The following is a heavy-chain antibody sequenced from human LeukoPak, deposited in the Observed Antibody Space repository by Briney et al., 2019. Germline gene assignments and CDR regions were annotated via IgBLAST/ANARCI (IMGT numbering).Heavy chain of an antibody. D-gene: IGHD2-15*01. Sequence: PSETLSPTCTVSGGSISSGDYYWSWIRQPPGKGLEWIGYIYYSGSTYYNPSLKSRVTISVDTSKNQFSLKLSSVTAADTAVYYCASGGLGWYHDYWGQGTLVTVSS. CDR3: ASGGLGWYHDY. V-gene: IGHV4-30-4*08. J-gene: IGHJ4*02. CDR2: IYYSGST. CDR1: GGSISSGDYY.